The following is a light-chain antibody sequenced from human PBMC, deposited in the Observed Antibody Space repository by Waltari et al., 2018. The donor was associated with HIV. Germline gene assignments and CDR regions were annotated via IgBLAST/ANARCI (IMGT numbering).Light chain of an antibody. J-gene: IGKJ3*01. CDR1: QGISNW. V-gene: IGKV1-12*01. CDR3: QQANSFPFT. Sequence: DIQMTQFPSSVSASVGDRVTIMCRASQGISNWLGWYQQKPWKAPKLLIYGASSLQSGVPSRFSGSGSGTVFTLTIINLQPEDFATYYCQQANSFPFTFGPGTKVDIK. CDR2: GAS.